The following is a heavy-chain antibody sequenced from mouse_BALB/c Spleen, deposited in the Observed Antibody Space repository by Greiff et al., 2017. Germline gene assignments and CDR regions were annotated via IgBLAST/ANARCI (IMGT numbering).Heavy chain of an antibody. CDR1: GFSLTSYD. CDR3: VRDQHYDWYFDV. V-gene: IGHV2-9-2*01. D-gene: IGHD1-2*01. CDR2: IWTGGGT. Sequence: QVQLKESGPGLVAPSQSLSITCTVSGFSLTSYDISWIRQPPGKGLEWLGVIWTGGGTNYNSAFMSRLSISKDNSKSQVFLKMNSLQTDDTAIYYCVRDQHYDWYFDVWGAGTTVTVSS. J-gene: IGHJ1*01.